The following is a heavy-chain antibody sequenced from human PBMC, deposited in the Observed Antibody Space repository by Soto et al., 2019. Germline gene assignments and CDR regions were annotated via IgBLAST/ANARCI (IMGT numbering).Heavy chain of an antibody. D-gene: IGHD5-12*01. CDR3: ARESGYDSPDD. CDR1: GNTFISSS. J-gene: IGHJ4*02. Sequence: QVQLVQSGAEVKKPGSSVKVSCKTSGNTFISSSITWVRQAPGQGLEWMGKIIPVLGTTQYKQKFQGRLTITADKSTSTAYMELSSLRSEDTAIYFCARESGYDSPDDWGQGTLVTVSS. CDR2: IIPVLGTT. V-gene: IGHV1-69*08.